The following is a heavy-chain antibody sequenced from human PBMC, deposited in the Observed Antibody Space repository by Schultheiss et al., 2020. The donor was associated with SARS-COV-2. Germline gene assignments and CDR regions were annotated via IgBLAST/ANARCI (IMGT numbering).Heavy chain of an antibody. J-gene: IGHJ6*02. Sequence: GGSLRLSCAASGFTFSSYSMNWVRQAPGKGLEWVSYISSSGSTIYYADSVKGRFTISRDNAKNSLYLQMNSLRAEDTAVYYCARDGDHYDSSGYRKYYYGMDVWGQGTTVTVSS. V-gene: IGHV3-48*04. CDR1: GFTFSSYS. CDR3: ARDGDHYDSSGYRKYYYGMDV. CDR2: ISSSGSTI. D-gene: IGHD3-22*01.